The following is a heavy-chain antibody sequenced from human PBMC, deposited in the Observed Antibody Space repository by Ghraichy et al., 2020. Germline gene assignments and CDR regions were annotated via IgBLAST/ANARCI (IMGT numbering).Heavy chain of an antibody. CDR1: GFTFSSYA. D-gene: IGHD2-15*01. V-gene: IGHV3-23*01. CDR3: AKGGYCSGGSCYLVYFDY. J-gene: IGHJ4*02. CDR2: ISGSGGST. Sequence: GGSLRLSCAASGFTFSSYAMSWVRQAPGKGLEWVSAISGSGGSTYYADSVKGRFTISRDNSKNTLYLQMNSLRAEDTAVYYCAKGGYCSGGSCYLVYFDYWGQGTLVTVSS.